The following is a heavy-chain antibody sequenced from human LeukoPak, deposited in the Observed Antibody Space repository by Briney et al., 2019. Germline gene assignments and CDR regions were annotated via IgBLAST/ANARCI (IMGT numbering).Heavy chain of an antibody. CDR3: ARDLRSDSNWFDP. V-gene: IGHV1-46*01. CDR1: GYTFTSYY. D-gene: IGHD1-26*01. CDR2: IIPSGGST. J-gene: IGHJ5*02. Sequence: ASVKVFCKASGYTFTSYYIHWVQQAPGQGLEWMGVIIPSGGSTSYAPRFQGRVTMTRDTSTSTLYMELSSLKSEDTAVYYCARDLRSDSNWFDPWGQGTLVTVSS.